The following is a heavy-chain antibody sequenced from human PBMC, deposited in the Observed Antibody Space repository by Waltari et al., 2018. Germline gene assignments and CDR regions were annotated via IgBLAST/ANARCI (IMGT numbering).Heavy chain of an antibody. CDR3: AGGGGWLHDY. D-gene: IGHD2-15*01. Sequence: EVQLVESGGGLVQPGGALSLSCTDSGFPSCTYWMNWVRQAPGKGLEWLAIIDQDGSEKYYAESVKGRFTISRDSARNSLYLQMNSLRAEDTAVYYCAGGGGWLHDYWGQGTLVTVSS. CDR1: GFPSCTYW. J-gene: IGHJ4*02. V-gene: IGHV3-7*03. CDR2: IDQDGSEK.